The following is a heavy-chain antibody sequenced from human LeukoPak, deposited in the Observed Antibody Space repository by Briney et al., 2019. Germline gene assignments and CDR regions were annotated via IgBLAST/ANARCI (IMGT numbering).Heavy chain of an antibody. J-gene: IGHJ4*02. CDR1: GHTFIGYY. CDR2: INPNSGGT. Sequence: GASVKVSCKASGHTFIGYYMHWVRQAPGQGLEWMGWINPNSGGTNFAQQLQGRVTMTRDTSLSTAYMELSRLRSDDTAVYYCARDSLTMVRGVIGFWGQGTLVTVSS. D-gene: IGHD3-10*01. V-gene: IGHV1-2*02. CDR3: ARDSLTMVRGVIGF.